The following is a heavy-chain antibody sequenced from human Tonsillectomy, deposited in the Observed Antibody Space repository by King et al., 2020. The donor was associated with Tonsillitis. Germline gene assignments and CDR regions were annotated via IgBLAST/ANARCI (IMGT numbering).Heavy chain of an antibody. CDR1: GGSISTSY. CDR2: IYYSGST. J-gene: IGHJ6*02. V-gene: IGHV4-59*01. Sequence: QLQESGPGLVKASETLSLTCTVSGGSISTSYWNWIRHPPGKGLEWIGYIYYSGSTSYNPSLKSRVTISLDTSKNHFSLKLSSVTAADTAVYYCARAGYLAAIGLYGMDVWGQGTTVTVSS. D-gene: IGHD6-13*01. CDR3: ARAGYLAAIGLYGMDV.